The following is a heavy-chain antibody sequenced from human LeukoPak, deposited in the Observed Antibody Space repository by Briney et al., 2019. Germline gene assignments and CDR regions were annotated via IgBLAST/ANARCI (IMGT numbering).Heavy chain of an antibody. V-gene: IGHV1-46*01. CDR2: INPSGGST. CDR3: ARDRNSGWYYFDY. CDR1: GYTFTIYY. J-gene: IGHJ4*02. Sequence: ASVTVSCKASGYTFTIYYMHWVRQAPGQGLEWLGIINPSGGSTSYAQKFQGRVTMTRDTSTSTVYMELSSLRPEDPAMYYCARDRNSGWYYFDYWGQGTLVTVSS. D-gene: IGHD6-19*01.